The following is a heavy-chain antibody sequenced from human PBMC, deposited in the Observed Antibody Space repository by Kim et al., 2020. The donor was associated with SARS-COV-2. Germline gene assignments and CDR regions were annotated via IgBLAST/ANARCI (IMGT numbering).Heavy chain of an antibody. V-gene: IGHV3-21*01. Sequence: GGSLRLSCAASGFTFSSYSMNWVRQPPGKGLEWVSSISSASDYIFYADSVKGRFTISRDNAENSLYLQMNSLRAEDTAVYYCTRSPPQMAMGYWGQGTLV. CDR3: TRSPPQMAMGY. CDR1: GFTFSSYS. J-gene: IGHJ4*02. CDR2: ISSASDYI.